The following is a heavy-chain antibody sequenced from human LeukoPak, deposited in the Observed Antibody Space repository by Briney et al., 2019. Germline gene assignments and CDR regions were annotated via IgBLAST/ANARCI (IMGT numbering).Heavy chain of an antibody. Sequence: SMKVSCKASGGTFSSYAISWVRQAPGQGLEWMGGIIPIFGTANYAQKFQGRVTITTDESTSTAYMELSSLRSEDTAVYYCARVIAAPILYYYMDVWGKGTTVTVSS. CDR3: ARVIAAPILYYYMDV. CDR2: IIPIFGTA. V-gene: IGHV1-69*05. CDR1: GGTFSSYA. D-gene: IGHD6-13*01. J-gene: IGHJ6*03.